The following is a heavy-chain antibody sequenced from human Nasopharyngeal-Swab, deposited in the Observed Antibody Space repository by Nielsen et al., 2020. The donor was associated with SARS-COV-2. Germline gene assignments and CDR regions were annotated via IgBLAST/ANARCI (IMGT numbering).Heavy chain of an antibody. D-gene: IGHD5-24*01. Sequence: GGSLRLSCAASGFTFDDYALSWVRQVPGKGLEWVSRITWNGDSTGYVDSVKGRFTISRDNANNSLFLQMNSLRAEDTAIYYCARDRDVDFLDSWGQGTLVTVS. CDR3: ARDRDVDFLDS. CDR2: ITWNGDST. V-gene: IGHV3-20*04. CDR1: GFTFDDYA. J-gene: IGHJ5*01.